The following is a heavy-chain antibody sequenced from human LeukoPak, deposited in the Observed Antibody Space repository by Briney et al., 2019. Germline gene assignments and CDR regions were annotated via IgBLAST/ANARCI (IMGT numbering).Heavy chain of an antibody. Sequence: GGSPRLSCAASEFTFRTYGMHWVRQSPGKGLEWVAVISYDGSYKFYADSVKGRFTISRDNSKSTLYLQMNSLRAEDTAIYYCAKDRYSSLNEIDYWGQGTLVTVSS. CDR1: EFTFRTYG. J-gene: IGHJ4*02. V-gene: IGHV3-30*18. D-gene: IGHD6-19*01. CDR3: AKDRYSSLNEIDY. CDR2: ISYDGSYK.